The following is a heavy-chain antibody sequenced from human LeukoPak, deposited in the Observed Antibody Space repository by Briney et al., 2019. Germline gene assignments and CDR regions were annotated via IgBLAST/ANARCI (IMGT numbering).Heavy chain of an antibody. CDR2: ISSSSSTI. D-gene: IGHD3-10*01. V-gene: IGHV3-48*01. Sequence: GGSLRLSCAASGFTFSSYSMNWVRQAPGKGLEWVSYISSSSSTIYYADSVKGRFTISRDNAKSSLYLQMNSLRAEDTAVYYCARVPLLWFGELWGDYFDYWGQGTLVTVSS. J-gene: IGHJ4*02. CDR3: ARVPLLWFGELWGDYFDY. CDR1: GFTFSSYS.